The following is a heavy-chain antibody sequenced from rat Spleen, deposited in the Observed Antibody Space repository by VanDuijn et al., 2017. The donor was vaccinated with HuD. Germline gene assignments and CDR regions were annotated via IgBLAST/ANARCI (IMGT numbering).Heavy chain of an antibody. D-gene: IGHD3-4*01. CDR1: GFTFSDYN. CDR2: ITYDGVST. V-gene: IGHV5-22*01. CDR3: ARHMANPYYVMDA. J-gene: IGHJ4*01. Sequence: EVQLVESGGGLVQPGRSLKLSCAASGFTFSDYNMAWVRQAPKKGLEWVATITYDGVSTYYGDSVKGRFTISRDNAKSTLYLQMNSLKSEDTATYYCARHMANPYYVMDAWGQGASVTVSS.